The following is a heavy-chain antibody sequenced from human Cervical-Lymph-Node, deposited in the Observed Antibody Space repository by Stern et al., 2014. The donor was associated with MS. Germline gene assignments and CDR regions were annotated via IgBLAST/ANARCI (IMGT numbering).Heavy chain of an antibody. CDR2: ILPIFGTA. Sequence: QVQLVQSGAEVTKPGSSVKLSCKASGVTFSSYAISWVRQAPGQGLEWMGVILPIFGTANYAKQVKGRVTITADESTSTAYMELSSLRSEDTAVYYCARKAYGDYGWFDPWGQGTLVTVSS. CDR3: ARKAYGDYGWFDP. J-gene: IGHJ5*02. V-gene: IGHV1-69*01. CDR1: GVTFSSYA. D-gene: IGHD4-17*01.